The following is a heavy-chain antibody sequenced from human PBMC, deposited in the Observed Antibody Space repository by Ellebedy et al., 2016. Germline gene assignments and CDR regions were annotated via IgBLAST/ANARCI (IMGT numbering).Heavy chain of an antibody. V-gene: IGHV3-15*01. J-gene: IGHJ4*02. D-gene: IGHD3-9*01. CDR2: IKSIPNGGTT. CDR3: TTPTDLGHYDICDY. CDR1: GFTFSNAW. Sequence: GGSLRLXXAASGFTFSNAWMSWVRQAPGKGLEWVGRIKSIPNGGTTDYAVPVKGRFTISRDDSKNTLYLQMNSLKTEDTAVYYCTTPTDLGHYDICDYWGQGTLVTVSS.